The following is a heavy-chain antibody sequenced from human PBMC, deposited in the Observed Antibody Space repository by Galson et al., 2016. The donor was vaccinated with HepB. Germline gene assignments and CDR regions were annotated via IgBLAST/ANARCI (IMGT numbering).Heavy chain of an antibody. CDR2: ISISSSYT. J-gene: IGHJ6*02. V-gene: IGHV3-11*03. D-gene: IGHD6-19*01. CDR3: ASMGSRGWYQYYYGMDT. Sequence: SLRLSCAASGFSFSDYYMSWIRQAPGKGLEWVSYISISSSYTNDADSVKGRFTISRDDAKNSLYLQMNSLRAEDTAMYYCASMGSRGWYQYYYGMDTWGQGTTVTVSS. CDR1: GFSFSDYY.